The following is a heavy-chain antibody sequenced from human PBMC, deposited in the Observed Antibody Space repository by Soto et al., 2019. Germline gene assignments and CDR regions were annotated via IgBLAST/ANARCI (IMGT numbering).Heavy chain of an antibody. Sequence: QLQLQESGSGLVKPSQTLSLTCAVSGGSISSCGYSWSWIRQPPGKGLEWIGYIYHSGSTYYNPSLKSRVTISVARSKNQFSRKLSSVTAADTAVYYCAREPLVHYDSGFDIWGQGTMVTVSS. CDR2: IYHSGST. CDR3: AREPLVHYDSGFDI. CDR1: GGSISSCGYS. J-gene: IGHJ3*02. D-gene: IGHD3-22*01. V-gene: IGHV4-30-2*01.